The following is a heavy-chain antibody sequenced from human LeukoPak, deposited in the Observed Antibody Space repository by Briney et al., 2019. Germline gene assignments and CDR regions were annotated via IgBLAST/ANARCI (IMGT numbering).Heavy chain of an antibody. V-gene: IGHV4-31*03. J-gene: IGHJ4*02. CDR1: GGSISSGGYY. CDR2: IYYSGST. D-gene: IGHD2-21*02. Sequence: SQTLSLTCTVSGGSISSGGYYWSWIRQHPGKGLEWIGYIYYSGSTYYNPSLKSRVTISVDTSKNQFSLNLRSVTAADTAVYYCARSKWSAYCGGDCYTVYFDYWGQGTLVTVSS. CDR3: ARSKWSAYCGGDCYTVYFDY.